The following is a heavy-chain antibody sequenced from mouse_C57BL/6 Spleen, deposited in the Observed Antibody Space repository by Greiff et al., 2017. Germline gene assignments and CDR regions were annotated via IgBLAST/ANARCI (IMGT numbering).Heavy chain of an antibody. D-gene: IGHD1-1*02. V-gene: IGHV1-55*01. Sequence: QVHVKQSGAELVKPGASVKMSCKASGYTFTSYWITWVKQRPGQGLEWIGDIYPGSGSTNYNEKFKSKATLTVDTSSSTAYMQLSSLTSEDSAVYYCAREGNHMVGDYWGQGTTLTVSS. CDR1: GYTFTSYW. CDR2: IYPGSGST. CDR3: AREGNHMVGDY. J-gene: IGHJ2*01.